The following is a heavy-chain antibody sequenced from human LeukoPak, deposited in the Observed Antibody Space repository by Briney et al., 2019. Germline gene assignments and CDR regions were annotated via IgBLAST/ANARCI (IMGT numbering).Heavy chain of an antibody. Sequence: GGSLRLSCAASGFTFSSYAMSWVRQAPGRGLDWVSSISAGGSTYYADSVKGRFTISRDNSKNTLSLQMNSLRAEDTAVYYCAREGGSYSHDAFDIWGQGTMVTVSS. CDR1: GFTFSSYA. D-gene: IGHD1-26*01. V-gene: IGHV3-23*01. CDR3: AREGGSYSHDAFDI. J-gene: IGHJ3*02. CDR2: ISAGGST.